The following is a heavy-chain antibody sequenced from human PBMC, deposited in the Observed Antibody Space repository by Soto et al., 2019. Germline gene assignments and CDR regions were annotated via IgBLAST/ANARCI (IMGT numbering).Heavy chain of an antibody. Sequence: QTVSLTCAISGDRVSSNSAAWNWIRQSPSRGLEWLGRTYYRSKWYNDYAVSVKSRITINPDKSKNQFSLQLNSVTPEDTAVYYCARDQGYWNSEDDYSYYYGIDVWGNGITVNASS. CDR2: TYYRSKWYN. CDR1: GDRVSSNSAA. CDR3: ARDQGYWNSEDDYSYYYGIDV. D-gene: IGHD1-7*01. V-gene: IGHV6-1*01. J-gene: IGHJ6*04.